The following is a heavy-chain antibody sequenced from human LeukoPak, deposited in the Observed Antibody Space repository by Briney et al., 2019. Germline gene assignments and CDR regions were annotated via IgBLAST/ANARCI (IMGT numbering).Heavy chain of an antibody. Sequence: GASVKVSCTASGYTFTSYYMHWVRQAPGQGLEWMGIINPSGGSTSYAQKFQGRVTVTRDTSTSTVHMELSGLRSEDTAVYYCARDQEAFDYWGQGTLVTVSS. J-gene: IGHJ4*02. CDR1: GYTFTSYY. CDR3: ARDQEAFDY. V-gene: IGHV1-46*01. CDR2: INPSGGST.